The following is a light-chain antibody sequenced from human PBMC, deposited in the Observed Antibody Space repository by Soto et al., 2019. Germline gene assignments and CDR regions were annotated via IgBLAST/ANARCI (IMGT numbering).Light chain of an antibody. Sequence: QSVLTQPPSASGTPGQRVTIFCSGNSFNIGTNNVNWYQQLPGTAPKLLVHSNDERPSGVPDRFSGSKSGTSASLAISGLQSEDEADYYCAAWDDSLNSYVFGIGTKLTV. V-gene: IGLV1-44*01. CDR3: AAWDDSLNSYV. CDR2: SND. J-gene: IGLJ1*01. CDR1: SFNIGTNN.